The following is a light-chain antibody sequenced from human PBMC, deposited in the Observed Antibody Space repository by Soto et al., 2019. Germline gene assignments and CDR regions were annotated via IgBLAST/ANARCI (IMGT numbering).Light chain of an antibody. CDR3: RHYGTSPVFT. CDR2: GAA. Sequence: EIVLTQTPGTLSLSPGERATLSCRASQSVSSTYLAWYQQKAGQAPRVLIYGAATRATGIPDRFSGSGSGTDFTLTISRLEPEDFAVYYCRHYGTSPVFTFGPGTKVDIK. V-gene: IGKV3-20*01. CDR1: QSVSSTY. J-gene: IGKJ3*01.